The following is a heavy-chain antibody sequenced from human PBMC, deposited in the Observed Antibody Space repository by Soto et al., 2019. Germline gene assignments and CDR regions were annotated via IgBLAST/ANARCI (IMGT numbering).Heavy chain of an antibody. J-gene: IGHJ4*02. Sequence: SETLSLTCAVSGGSISSGGYSWSWIRQPPGKGLEWIGYIYHSGSTYYNPSLKSRVTISVDRSKNQFSLKLSSVTAADTAVYYCARVGYYYDSSGYYTYWGQGTLVTVSS. D-gene: IGHD3-22*01. V-gene: IGHV4-30-2*01. CDR1: GGSISSGGYS. CDR3: ARVGYYYDSSGYYTY. CDR2: IYHSGST.